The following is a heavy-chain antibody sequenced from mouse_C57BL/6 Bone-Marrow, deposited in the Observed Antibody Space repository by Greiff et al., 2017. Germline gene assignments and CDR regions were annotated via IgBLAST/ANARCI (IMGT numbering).Heavy chain of an antibody. CDR1: GYAFTNYL. Sequence: QVQLQQSGAELVRPGTSVKVSCKASGYAFTNYLIAWVKQRPGQGLEWIGVINPGSGGTNYTEKFKGKATMTADKSASTVYLQLSRLTAEDAAVYFCARSQGDYCDYWGQGTTLTVSS. V-gene: IGHV1-54*01. CDR2: INPGSGGT. J-gene: IGHJ2*01. CDR3: ARSQGDYCDY.